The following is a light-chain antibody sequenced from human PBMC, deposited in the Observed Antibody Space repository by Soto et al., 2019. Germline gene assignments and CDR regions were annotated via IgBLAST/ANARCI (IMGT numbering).Light chain of an antibody. J-gene: IGLJ1*01. CDR3: TSYTRDTTYV. V-gene: IGLV2-14*01. Sequence: SGISYRFSASKSGNTASLTISGLQAEDEADYYCTSYTRDTTYVFGTGTKVTVL.